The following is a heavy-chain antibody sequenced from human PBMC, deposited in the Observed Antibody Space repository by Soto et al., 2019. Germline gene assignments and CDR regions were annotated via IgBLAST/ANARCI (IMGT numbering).Heavy chain of an antibody. V-gene: IGHV3-23*01. CDR3: AKGDTTMITDYYAMDV. D-gene: IGHD5-18*01. J-gene: IGHJ6*02. Sequence: GGSLRLSCAASGFTFSSYAMSWVRQAPGKGLEWVSAISGSGGSEFYADSVKGRFTISRDNSKNTLYLQMKSLRAEDTALYYCAKGDTTMITDYYAMDVWGQGTTVTVSS. CDR1: GFTFSSYA. CDR2: ISGSGGSE.